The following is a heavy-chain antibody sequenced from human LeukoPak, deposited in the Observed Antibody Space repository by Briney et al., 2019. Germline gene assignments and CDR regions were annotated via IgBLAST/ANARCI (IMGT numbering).Heavy chain of an antibody. D-gene: IGHD6-19*01. CDR1: GGSISSYY. Sequence: SETLSLTCAVSGGSISSYYWSWIRQPPGKGLEWIGYIYYSGSTNYNPSLKSRVTISVDTSKNQFSLKLSSVTAADTAVYYCAKGLRDTSGWWGWFDPWGQGTQVTVSS. CDR2: IYYSGST. J-gene: IGHJ5*02. V-gene: IGHV4-59*01. CDR3: AKGLRDTSGWWGWFDP.